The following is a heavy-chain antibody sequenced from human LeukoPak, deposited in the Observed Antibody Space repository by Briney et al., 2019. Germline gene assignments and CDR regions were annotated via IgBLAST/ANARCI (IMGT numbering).Heavy chain of an antibody. D-gene: IGHD1-1*01. CDR3: ARASNEVTGGGNWFDP. Sequence: ASVKVSCKASGYTFTSYGISWVRQAPGQGLEWMGWISAYNGNTNYAQKLQGRVTMTTDTSTSTAYMELRSLRSDDTAVYYCARASNEVTGGGNWFDPWGQGTLVTVSS. J-gene: IGHJ5*02. V-gene: IGHV1-18*01. CDR1: GYTFTSYG. CDR2: ISAYNGNT.